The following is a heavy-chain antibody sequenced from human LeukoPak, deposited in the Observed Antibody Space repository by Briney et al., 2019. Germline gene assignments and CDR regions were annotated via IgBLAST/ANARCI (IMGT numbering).Heavy chain of an antibody. Sequence: PGGSLRLSCAASGSTFSSYSMNRVRQAPGKGLEWVSSISSSSSYIYYADSVKGRFTISRDNAKNSLYLQMNSLRAEDTAVYYCARVRGMEWLVPDYWGQGTLVTVSS. CDR2: ISSSSSYI. CDR1: GSTFSSYS. D-gene: IGHD6-19*01. CDR3: ARVRGMEWLVPDY. J-gene: IGHJ4*02. V-gene: IGHV3-21*01.